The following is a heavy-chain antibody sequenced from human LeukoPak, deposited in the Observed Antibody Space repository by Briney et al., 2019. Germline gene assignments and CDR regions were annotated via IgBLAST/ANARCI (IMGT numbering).Heavy chain of an antibody. V-gene: IGHV3-48*02. CDR1: GFTFSSYS. Sequence: PGGSLRLSCAASGFTFSSYSMNWVRQAPGKGLEWVSYISSSSSTIYYADSVKGRFTISRDNAKSSLYLQMSSLRDEDTALYYCATTTVTRGFDSWGQGTLVTVSS. J-gene: IGHJ4*02. CDR3: ATTTVTRGFDS. CDR2: ISSSSSTI. D-gene: IGHD4-17*01.